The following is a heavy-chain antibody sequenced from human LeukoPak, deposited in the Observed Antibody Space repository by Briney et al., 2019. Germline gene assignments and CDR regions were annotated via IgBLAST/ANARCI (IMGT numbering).Heavy chain of an antibody. Sequence: GGSLRLSCAASGFTFSSYSMNWVRQTPGKGLEWVSSISSSSSYIYYADSVKGRFTISGDNAKKLLYLQMNSLRAEDTAVYYCARRLCPDFDYWGQGTLVTVSS. CDR3: ARRLCPDFDY. CDR2: ISSSSSYI. CDR1: GFTFSSYS. V-gene: IGHV3-21*01. D-gene: IGHD2-2*01. J-gene: IGHJ4*02.